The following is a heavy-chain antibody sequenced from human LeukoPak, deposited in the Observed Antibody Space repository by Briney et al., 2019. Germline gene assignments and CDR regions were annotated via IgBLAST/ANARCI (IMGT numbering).Heavy chain of an antibody. D-gene: IGHD1-26*01. CDR2: IRAGTGST. V-gene: IGHV3-23*01. Sequence: PGESLRLSCAVSGFTFRNYAMTWVRQGSGKGLEWVSGIRAGTGSTYYADSVKGRFTISRDNSRNTLYLQMNSLRAEDTAVYYCAKAWEDRAFFDYWGQGTLVTVSS. CDR3: AKAWEDRAFFDY. CDR1: GFTFRNYA. J-gene: IGHJ4*02.